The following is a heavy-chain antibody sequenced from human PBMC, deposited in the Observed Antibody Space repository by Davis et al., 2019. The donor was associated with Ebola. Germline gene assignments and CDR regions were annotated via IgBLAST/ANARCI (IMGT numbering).Heavy chain of an antibody. V-gene: IGHV5-51*01. CDR3: ARWGSYHGSGIQILHYYGMDV. Sequence: GESLKISCQGPDDSFTSNWIGWVRQMPGKGLEWMGIIYPDDSDTRYSPSFQGQVTISADKSSNTAYLQWSSLKASDTAIYYCARWGSYHGSGIQILHYYGMDVGGQGTTVTVSS. CDR1: DDSFTSNW. J-gene: IGHJ6*02. D-gene: IGHD3-10*01. CDR2: IYPDDSDT.